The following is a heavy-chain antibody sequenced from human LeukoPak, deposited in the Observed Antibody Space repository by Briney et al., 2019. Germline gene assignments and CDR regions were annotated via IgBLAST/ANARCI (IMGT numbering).Heavy chain of an antibody. V-gene: IGHV1-18*01. CDR2: ISAYNGNT. CDR3: ARDGPGWLVFSGFDY. D-gene: IGHD6-19*01. J-gene: IGHJ4*02. Sequence: GASVKVSCKASGYTFTSYGISWVRQAPGQGLEWMGWISAYNGNTNYAQKFQGRVTMTRDTSISTAHMELSRLRSDDTAVYYCARDGPGWLVFSGFDYWGQGTLVTVSS. CDR1: GYTFTSYG.